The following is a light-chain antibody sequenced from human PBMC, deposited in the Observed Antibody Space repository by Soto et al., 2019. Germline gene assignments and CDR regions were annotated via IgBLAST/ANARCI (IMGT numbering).Light chain of an antibody. V-gene: IGKV1-39*01. CDR1: QSISSY. Sequence: IQMTQSPSSLSASVGERSTITYQASQSISSYLNWYQHKPGKAPKLLIYAASSFQSGVPSRFSGSESGTDFTLNISSLQPEDFATFYGHQTYSDTLTFGGGTKVDIK. J-gene: IGKJ4*01. CDR3: HQTYSDTLT. CDR2: AAS.